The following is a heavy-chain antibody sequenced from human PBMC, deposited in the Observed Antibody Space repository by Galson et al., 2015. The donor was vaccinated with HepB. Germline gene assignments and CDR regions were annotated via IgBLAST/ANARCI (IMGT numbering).Heavy chain of an antibody. J-gene: IGHJ4*02. D-gene: IGHD1-26*01. CDR3: ARDFTVVGATPQGNFDY. CDR2: IWYDGTNK. CDR1: GFSFSSYG. Sequence: SLRLSCAASGFSFSSYGMHWVRQAPGKGLEWVAVIWYDGTNKYYAESVKGRFTISGDNPKNTLYLQMNSLRAEDTAVYYCARDFTVVGATPQGNFDYWGQGTLVTVSS. V-gene: IGHV3-33*01.